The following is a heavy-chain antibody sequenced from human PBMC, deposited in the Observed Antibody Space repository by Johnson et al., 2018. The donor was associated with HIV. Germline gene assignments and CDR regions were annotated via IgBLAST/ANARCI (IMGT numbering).Heavy chain of an antibody. Sequence: EVQLVESGGGVVQPGRSLRLSCAASGFTFSSFWMTWVRQAPGKGLEWVANIKQDGSERYYVDSVKGRFTVSRDNALNSVFLQLNNLSVEYTAVYYCAREGRLGSSLGGVAFDIWGQGTMVTVSS. D-gene: IGHD2-15*01. CDR3: AREGRLGSSLGGVAFDI. CDR2: IKQDGSER. CDR1: GFTFSSFW. J-gene: IGHJ3*02. V-gene: IGHV3-7*01.